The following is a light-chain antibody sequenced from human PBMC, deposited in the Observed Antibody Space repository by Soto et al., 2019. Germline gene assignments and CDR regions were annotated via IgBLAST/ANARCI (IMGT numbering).Light chain of an antibody. CDR2: GAS. CDR1: QSVSSS. J-gene: IGKJ1*01. CDR3: QQRSDWPPWT. Sequence: EIMLTQAPATLSLSPGQRAILSCRASQSVSSSLAWYQQKGGQAPRLLIYGASSRATGIPARFTGSGSGTDFTLTISSLEPEDFAVYYCQQRSDWPPWTFGQGTRVDI. V-gene: IGKV3-11*01.